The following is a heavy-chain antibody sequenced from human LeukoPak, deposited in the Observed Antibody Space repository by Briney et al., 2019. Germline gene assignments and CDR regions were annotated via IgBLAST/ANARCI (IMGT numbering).Heavy chain of an antibody. J-gene: IGHJ4*02. CDR1: GFTFSRSD. V-gene: IGHV3-13*05. Sequence: PGGSLRLSCEASGFTFSRSDMHWVRQATGKGLEWVSTISTAGDPYYPGSVKGRFTISRENAKNSLYLQMNSLRAGDTAVYYCARGSGSSSWYSLDCWGQGTLVTVSS. CDR2: ISTAGDP. D-gene: IGHD6-13*01. CDR3: ARGSGSSSWYSLDC.